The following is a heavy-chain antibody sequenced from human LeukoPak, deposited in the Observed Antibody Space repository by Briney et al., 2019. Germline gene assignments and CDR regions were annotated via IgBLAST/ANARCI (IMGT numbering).Heavy chain of an antibody. J-gene: IGHJ3*02. V-gene: IGHV7-4-1*02. Sequence: GASVKVSCKASGYIFTNYPMNWVRQAPGQGLEWMGWINTNTGNPTFAQGFTGRFVFSLDTSVSTAYLQISGLKAEDTAVYYCARDLHTFYYDSSGFSAAFDIWGQGTMVTVSS. CDR2: INTNTGNP. CDR3: ARDLHTFYYDSSGFSAAFDI. D-gene: IGHD3-22*01. CDR1: GYIFTNYP.